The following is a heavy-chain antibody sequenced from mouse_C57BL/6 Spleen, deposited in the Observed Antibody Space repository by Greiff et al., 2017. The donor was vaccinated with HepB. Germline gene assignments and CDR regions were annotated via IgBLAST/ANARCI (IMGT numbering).Heavy chain of an antibody. V-gene: IGHV1-69*01. CDR1: GYTFTSDW. J-gene: IGHJ3*01. CDR2: IDPSDSYT. CDR3: ARGGKTSWFAY. Sequence: QVQLQQPGAELVMPGASVKLSCKASGYTFTSDWMHWVKQRPGQGLEWIGEIDPSDSYTNYNQKFKGKSTLTVDKSSSTAYMQLSSLTSEDSAVYYCARGGKTSWFAYWGQGTLVTVSA.